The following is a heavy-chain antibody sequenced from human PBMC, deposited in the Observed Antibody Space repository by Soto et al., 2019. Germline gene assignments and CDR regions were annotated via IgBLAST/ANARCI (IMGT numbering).Heavy chain of an antibody. CDR3: ARGLYGSNFDY. Sequence: SETLSLTCGVSDSSINSTYYWLWIRQHPGKGLEWIGAIHHSGTTYYTPSLKSRVTMSMDTSKNHFSLRLTSVTAADTAKYYCARGLYGSNFDYWGQGTRVRVSS. CDR1: DSSINSTYY. D-gene: IGHD4-17*01. CDR2: IHHSGTT. V-gene: IGHV4-38-2*01. J-gene: IGHJ4*02.